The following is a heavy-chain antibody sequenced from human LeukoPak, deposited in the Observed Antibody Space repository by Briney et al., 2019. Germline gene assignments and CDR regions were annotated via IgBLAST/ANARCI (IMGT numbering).Heavy chain of an antibody. CDR1: GFTFSSYS. J-gene: IGHJ4*02. CDR2: ISSRSSYI. D-gene: IGHD1-1*01. Sequence: GGSLRLSCAASGFTFSSYSMNWVRQAPGKGLEWVSSISSRSSYIYYADSVKGRFTISRDNAKNSLYLQMTSLRAEDTAVYYCARDNDVCRGASCLLFDYWGQGNLVTVSS. CDR3: ARDNDVCRGASCLLFDY. V-gene: IGHV3-21*04.